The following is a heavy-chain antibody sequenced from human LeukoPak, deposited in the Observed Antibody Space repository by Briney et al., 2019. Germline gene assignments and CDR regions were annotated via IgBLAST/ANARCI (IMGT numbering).Heavy chain of an antibody. D-gene: IGHD3-10*01. Sequence: SQTLSLTCAISGDSVSSNSAAWNWIRQSPSRGLEWLGRTYYRSKWYNDYAVSVKSRITINPDTSKNQFSLQLNSVTPEDTAVYYCARGRAGGFTMVRGVYYGMDVWGQGTTVTVSS. CDR3: ARGRAGGFTMVRGVYYGMDV. V-gene: IGHV6-1*01. J-gene: IGHJ6*02. CDR2: TYYRSKWYN. CDR1: GDSVSSNSAA.